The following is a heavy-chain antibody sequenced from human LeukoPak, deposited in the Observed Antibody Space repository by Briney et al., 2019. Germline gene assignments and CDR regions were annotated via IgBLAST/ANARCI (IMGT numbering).Heavy chain of an antibody. CDR3: ARGLGLVRGVIITSFDY. V-gene: IGHV1-8*01. Sequence: ASVKVSCKASGYTFTSYDINWVRQATGQGLEWMGWMNPISGNTGYAQKFQGRVTMTRNTSISTAYMELSSLRSEDTAMYYCARGLGLVRGVIITSFDYWGQGTLVTVSS. J-gene: IGHJ4*02. D-gene: IGHD3-10*01. CDR1: GYTFTSYD. CDR2: MNPISGNT.